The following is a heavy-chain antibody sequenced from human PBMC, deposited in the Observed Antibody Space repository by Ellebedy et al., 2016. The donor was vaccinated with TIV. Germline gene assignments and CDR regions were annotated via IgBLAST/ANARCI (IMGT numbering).Heavy chain of an antibody. Sequence: MPSETLSLTCAVYGGSFSGYSWSWIRQSPGKGLEWIGEINHSGSTNYNPSLKSRVTISVDASKNQFSLKLSSVTAADTAVYYCARSSMIVVVPFDYWGQGTLVTVSS. J-gene: IGHJ4*02. D-gene: IGHD3-22*01. CDR3: ARSSMIVVVPFDY. V-gene: IGHV4-34*01. CDR1: GGSFSGYS. CDR2: INHSGST.